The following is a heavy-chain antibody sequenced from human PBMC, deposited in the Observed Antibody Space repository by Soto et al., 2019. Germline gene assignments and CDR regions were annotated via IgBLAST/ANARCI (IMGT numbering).Heavy chain of an antibody. V-gene: IGHV1-18*01. CDR3: ARDVFY. CDR2: ISADDGYT. J-gene: IGHJ4*02. Sequence: QVQLVQSGAEMKKPGASVKVSCKASGYTFSSHGINWVRQAPGQRLEWVGWISADDGYTNYAQNLQDRVIMTTDTSTSTAYTELTSLRSGDTAVYYCARDVFYWGQGTLVTVSS. CDR1: GYTFSSHG.